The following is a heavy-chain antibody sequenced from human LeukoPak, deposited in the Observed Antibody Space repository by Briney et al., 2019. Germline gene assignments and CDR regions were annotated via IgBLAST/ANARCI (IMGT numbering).Heavy chain of an antibody. Sequence: SETLSLTCTVSGGSISSYYWSWIRQPPGKGLEWIGYIYYSGSTNYNPSLKSRVTISVDTSKNQFSLKLSSVTAADTAVYYCARDTGTTDYYYYYYMDVWGKGTTVTVSS. CDR1: GGSISSYY. CDR3: ARDTGTTDYYYYYYMDV. V-gene: IGHV4-59*01. J-gene: IGHJ6*03. CDR2: IYYSGST. D-gene: IGHD1-1*01.